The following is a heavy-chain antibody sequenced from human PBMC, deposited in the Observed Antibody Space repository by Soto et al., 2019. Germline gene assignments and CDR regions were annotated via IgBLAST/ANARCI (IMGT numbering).Heavy chain of an antibody. D-gene: IGHD6-19*01. CDR3: AGGSGWISDS. Sequence: EVQLVESGGGLVQPGGSLRLSCAASGFTISPYWMSWVRQAPGKGLEWVAIIQDDGGDEHYLEAVRGRFTISIDNAKKSLYLAMDSLRVEDTAVYYCAGGSGWISDSWGQGTLVTVSS. V-gene: IGHV3-7*05. J-gene: IGHJ4*02. CDR2: IQDDGGDE. CDR1: GFTISPYW.